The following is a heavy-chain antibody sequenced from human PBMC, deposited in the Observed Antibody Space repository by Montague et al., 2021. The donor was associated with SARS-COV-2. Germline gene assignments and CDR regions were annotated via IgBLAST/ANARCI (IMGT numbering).Heavy chain of an antibody. V-gene: IGHV3-7*01. CDR3: AKNGGAHGLDV. CDR1: GFTFSNIW. J-gene: IGHJ6*02. CDR2: IKPDESEK. Sequence: SLRLSCAASGFTFSNIWMSWVRQAPGKGLEWLANIKPDESEKNYVDSVKGRFSISRDNAKNSLYLQMDNLRAEDTAIYYCAKNGGAHGLDVWGQGTSVSVS. D-gene: IGHD4-23*01.